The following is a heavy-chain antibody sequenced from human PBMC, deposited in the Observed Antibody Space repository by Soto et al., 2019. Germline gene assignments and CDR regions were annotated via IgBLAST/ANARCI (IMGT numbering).Heavy chain of an antibody. D-gene: IGHD3-16*01. CDR3: VMVDNYVTPTPQDV. V-gene: IGHV1-18*01. CDR2: ISPYTGNT. Sequence: QVQLVQSGDEVKKPGASVKVSCTASGYIFVNYGIAWVRQAPGQGLEWMGWISPYTGNTHSATKVQGRLTMTTDTSTSTAYMDLGSLTSDDTAVYYCVMVDNYVTPTPQDVWGQGTTVTFSS. J-gene: IGHJ6*02. CDR1: GYIFVNYG.